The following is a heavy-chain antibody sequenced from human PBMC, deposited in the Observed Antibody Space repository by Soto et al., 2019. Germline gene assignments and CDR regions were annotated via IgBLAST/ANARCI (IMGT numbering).Heavy chain of an antibody. J-gene: IGHJ4*02. V-gene: IGHV3-33*01. Sequence: GGSLRLSCAASGFTFSSYGMHWVRQAPGKGLEWVAVIWYDGSNKYYADSVKGRFTISRDNSKNTLYLQMNSLRAEDTAVYYCARDHQVAGPSFDYWGQGTLVTVSS. CDR2: IWYDGSNK. CDR3: ARDHQVAGPSFDY. D-gene: IGHD6-19*01. CDR1: GFTFSSYG.